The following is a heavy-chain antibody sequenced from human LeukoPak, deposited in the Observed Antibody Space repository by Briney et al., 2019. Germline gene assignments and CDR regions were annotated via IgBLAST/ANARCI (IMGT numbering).Heavy chain of an antibody. Sequence: SETLSLTFAVYGGSFSGYYWSWIRQPPGKGLEWIGEINHSGSTNYNPSLKSRVTISVDTSKNQFSLKLSSVTAADTAVYYCARAGGLVTAIARWGQGTLVTVSS. CDR1: GGSFSGYY. D-gene: IGHD2-21*02. V-gene: IGHV4-34*01. J-gene: IGHJ4*02. CDR3: ARAGGLVTAIAR. CDR2: INHSGST.